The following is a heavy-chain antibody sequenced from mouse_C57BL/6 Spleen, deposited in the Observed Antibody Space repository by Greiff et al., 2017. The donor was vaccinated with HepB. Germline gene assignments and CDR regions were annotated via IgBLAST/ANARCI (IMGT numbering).Heavy chain of an antibody. CDR1: GFSFNTYA. V-gene: IGHV10-1*01. D-gene: IGHD1-1*01. J-gene: IGHJ1*03. CDR3: VRRDDGSSYGYFDV. CDR2: IRSKSNNYAT. Sequence: EVQGVESGGGLVQPKGSLKLSCAASGFSFNTYAMNWVRQAPGKGLEWVARIRSKSNNYATYYADSVKDRFTISRDDSESMLYLQMNNLKTEDTAMYYCVRRDDGSSYGYFDVWGTGTTVTVSS.